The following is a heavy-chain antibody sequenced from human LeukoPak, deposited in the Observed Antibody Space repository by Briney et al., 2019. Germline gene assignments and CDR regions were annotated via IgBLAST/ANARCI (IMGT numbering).Heavy chain of an antibody. J-gene: IGHJ6*03. D-gene: IGHD6-19*01. CDR1: GYTFTGYY. CDR3: ARDMEQWLDSNYYYMDV. CDR2: INPNSGGT. V-gene: IGHV1-2*02. Sequence: VASVKVSCKASGYTFTGYYMHWVRQAPGQGLEWMGWINPNSGGTNYAQKLQGRVTMTTDTSTTTAYMELRSLRSDDTAVYYCARDMEQWLDSNYYYMDVWGKGTTVTVSS.